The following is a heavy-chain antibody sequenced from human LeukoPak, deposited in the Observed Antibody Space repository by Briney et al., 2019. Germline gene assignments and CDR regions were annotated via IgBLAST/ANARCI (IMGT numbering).Heavy chain of an antibody. V-gene: IGHV1-8*01. CDR2: MNPNSGNT. J-gene: IGHJ6*02. D-gene: IGHD6-19*01. Sequence: ASVTVSCKASGYTFTSYDINWVRQAPGQGLEWMGWMNPNSGNTGYAQKFQGRVTMTRNTSISTAYMELSSLRSEDTAVYYCARVTPYSSGWYRYYGMDVWGQGTTVTVSS. CDR1: GYTFTSYD. CDR3: ARVTPYSSGWYRYYGMDV.